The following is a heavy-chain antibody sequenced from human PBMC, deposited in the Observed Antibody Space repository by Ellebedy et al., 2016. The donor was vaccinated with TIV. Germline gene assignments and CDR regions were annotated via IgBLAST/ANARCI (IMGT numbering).Heavy chain of an antibody. D-gene: IGHD3-3*01. CDR1: GDSISNFY. J-gene: IGHJ4*02. Sequence: MPSETLSLTCSVSGDSISNFYWSWIRQPPGKGLEWIGFISNFGSTYYNPSLKSRVTISVDTSKNQVSLKLRSLTAADTAVYFCARQGPYDFDLDYWGQGILVTVSS. CDR2: ISNFGST. V-gene: IGHV4-59*08. CDR3: ARQGPYDFDLDY.